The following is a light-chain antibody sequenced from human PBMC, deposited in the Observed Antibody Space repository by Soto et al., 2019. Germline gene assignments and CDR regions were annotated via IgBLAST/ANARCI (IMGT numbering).Light chain of an antibody. CDR3: QQRYGWPPIT. CDR1: QSVSIY. V-gene: IGKV3-11*01. CDR2: DAS. Sequence: EIVLTQSPATLSLSPGERATLSCRASQSVSIYLAWYQQKPGQAPRLLIYDASNRATGIPARFSGSGSGTDFTLTISSLEPEDFAVYYCQQRYGWPPITFGQGTRLDIK. J-gene: IGKJ5*01.